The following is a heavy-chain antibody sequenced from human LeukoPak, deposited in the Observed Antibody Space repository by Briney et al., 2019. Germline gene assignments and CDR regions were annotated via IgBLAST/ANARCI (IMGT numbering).Heavy chain of an antibody. D-gene: IGHD6-19*01. Sequence: GGSLRLSCAASGFPFSSHWLSWFRQSPGKGLEWVANIKQDGSEKYYVDSVKGRFTISRDNAKNSQYLQMNSLRAEDTAVHYCASGSGWAFDNWGQGTLVTVSS. J-gene: IGHJ4*02. CDR2: IKQDGSEK. CDR1: GFPFSSHW. CDR3: ASGSGWAFDN. V-gene: IGHV3-7*01.